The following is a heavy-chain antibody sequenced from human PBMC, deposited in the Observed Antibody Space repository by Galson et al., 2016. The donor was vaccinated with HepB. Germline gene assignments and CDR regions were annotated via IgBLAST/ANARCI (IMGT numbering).Heavy chain of an antibody. J-gene: IGHJ3*02. D-gene: IGHD1-26*01. CDR1: GFIFSRYG. CDR2: IWYDGSKK. CDR3: ANIVGATDLDAFDI. Sequence: SLRLSCAGSGFIFSRYGIHWVRQAPGKGLDWVALIWYDGSKKSYADSVKGRFTISRDNSKNTVYLQMNSLRAEDTAVYYCANIVGATDLDAFDIWGQGTMVTVSS. V-gene: IGHV3-33*06.